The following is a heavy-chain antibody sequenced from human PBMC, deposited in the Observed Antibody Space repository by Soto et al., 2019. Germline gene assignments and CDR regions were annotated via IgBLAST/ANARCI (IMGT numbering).Heavy chain of an antibody. CDR1: GYTFTSDG. V-gene: IGHV1-18*04. CDR3: ARESYSGTRRYFDY. D-gene: IGHD1-26*01. CDR2: ISAYNGNT. Sequence: ASVKVSCNASGYTFTSDGISWVRQAPGQGLEWMGWISAYNGNTNYAQKLQGRVTMTTDTSTSTAYMELRSLRSDDTAVYYCARESYSGTRRYFDYWGQGTLVTVSS. J-gene: IGHJ4*02.